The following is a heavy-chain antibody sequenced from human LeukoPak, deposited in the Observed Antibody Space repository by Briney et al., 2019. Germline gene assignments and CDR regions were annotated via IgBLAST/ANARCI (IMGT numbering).Heavy chain of an antibody. CDR1: GGSISSCY. Sequence: PSETLSLTCTVSGGSISSCYWSWIRQPPGKGLEWIGYIYYSGSTNYKPSLKSRVTISVDTSKNQFSLKLSSVTAADTAVYYCARVPPYYDILTGYYPSRYMDVWGKGTTVTISS. CDR2: IYYSGST. J-gene: IGHJ6*03. V-gene: IGHV4-59*01. CDR3: ARVPPYYDILTGYYPSRYMDV. D-gene: IGHD3-9*01.